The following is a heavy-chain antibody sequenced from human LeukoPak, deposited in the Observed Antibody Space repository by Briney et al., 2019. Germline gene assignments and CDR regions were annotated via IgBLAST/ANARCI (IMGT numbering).Heavy chain of an antibody. D-gene: IGHD6-6*01. CDR3: AKTGSTIAARPPDY. CDR1: GVSFSSSPYY. V-gene: IGHV4-39*07. Sequence: SETLSLTCTVSGVSFSSSPYYWGWIRQPPGKGLEWIASVYDGGSTYYNPSLKSRVTISLDTSKNQSSLKLTSVTAADTAVYYCAKTGSTIAARPPDYWGQGTLVTVSP. J-gene: IGHJ4*02. CDR2: VYDGGST.